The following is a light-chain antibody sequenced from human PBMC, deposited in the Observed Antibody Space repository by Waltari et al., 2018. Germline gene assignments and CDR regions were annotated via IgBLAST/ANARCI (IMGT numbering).Light chain of an antibody. J-gene: IGKJ3*01. CDR2: DTS. V-gene: IGKV3-11*01. CDR3: QQRSNRPPVFT. CDR1: QSVNSY. Sequence: VLTQSPATLSLSPGDRATLSCRANQSVNSYLAWYQQKVGQPPRLLIYDTSNRATGIPARFSGSGSGTDFSLTISSLGPEDFAIYYCQQRSNRPPVFTFGPGTKVDFK.